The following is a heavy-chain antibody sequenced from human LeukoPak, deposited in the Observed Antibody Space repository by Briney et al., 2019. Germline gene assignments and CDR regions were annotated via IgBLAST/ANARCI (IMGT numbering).Heavy chain of an antibody. CDR1: GFIFSNNI. V-gene: IGHV3-23*01. Sequence: PGGSLRLSCAASGFIFSNNIMNWVRQAPGKGLEWVSVISADGGDIYYADSVNGRFTISRDNSKNTLHLQMDSLRAEDTAVYYCVKWGDYDILTGYYDPDYWGQGTLVTVSS. CDR2: ISADGGDI. D-gene: IGHD3-9*01. CDR3: VKWGDYDILTGYYDPDY. J-gene: IGHJ4*02.